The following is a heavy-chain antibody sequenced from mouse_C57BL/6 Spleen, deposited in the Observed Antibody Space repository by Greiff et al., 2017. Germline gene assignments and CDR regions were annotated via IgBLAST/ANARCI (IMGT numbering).Heavy chain of an antibody. J-gene: IGHJ2*01. CDR1: GYAFSSYW. V-gene: IGHV1-80*01. CDR3: ARIGPFDY. Sequence: VQLQQSGAELVKPGASVKISCKASGYAFSSYWMSWVKQRPGKGLEWIGHIYPGDGDTTYNGKFKGKATLTADKSSSTAYMQLSGLTSEESGVYFCARIGPFDYWGQGTTLTVSA. CDR2: IYPGDGDT.